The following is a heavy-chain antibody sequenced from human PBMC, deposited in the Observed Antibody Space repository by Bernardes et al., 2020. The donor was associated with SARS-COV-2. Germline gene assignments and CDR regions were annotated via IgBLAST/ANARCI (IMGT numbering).Heavy chain of an antibody. V-gene: IGHV4-59*01. D-gene: IGHD3-16*01. J-gene: IGHJ4*02. CDR2: ISSTGST. CDR3: VGGGASRRYFDV. CDR1: GASISDC. Sequence: SETLSLTRTVSGASISDCWSWIRQPPGKGLEWIGFISSTGSTNYNPSLKPRVTMSIDTSKNPFSLTLNSVTAADTAMYYCVGGGASRRYFDVWGKGGLVTVSS.